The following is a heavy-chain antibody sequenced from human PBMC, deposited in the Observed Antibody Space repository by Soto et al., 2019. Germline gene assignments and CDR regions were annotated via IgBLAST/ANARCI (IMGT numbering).Heavy chain of an antibody. V-gene: IGHV4-30-4*01. CDR1: GGSISSGDYY. Sequence: SETLSFTCTVSGGSISSGDYYWSWIRQPPGKGLEWIGYIYYSGSTYYNPSLKSRVTISVDTSKNQFSLKLSSVTAADTAVYYCAVRFLEWPHFDYWGQGTLVTVSS. J-gene: IGHJ4*02. D-gene: IGHD3-3*01. CDR3: AVRFLEWPHFDY. CDR2: IYYSGST.